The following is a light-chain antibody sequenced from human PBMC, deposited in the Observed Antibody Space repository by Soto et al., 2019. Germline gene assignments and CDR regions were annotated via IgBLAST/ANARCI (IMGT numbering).Light chain of an antibody. J-gene: IGKJ4*01. CDR2: ATS. V-gene: IGKV1-27*01. CDR3: QKYNSAPLT. Sequence: DVQMTQSPSSLSAFVGDRVTITCRASQGIAPYLAWFQQKPGKVPKLLIYATSTLQSGVPSRFSGSGSGTDFTLTINSLQPEEVGAYYCQKYNSAPLTFGGGTKVEIK. CDR1: QGIAPY.